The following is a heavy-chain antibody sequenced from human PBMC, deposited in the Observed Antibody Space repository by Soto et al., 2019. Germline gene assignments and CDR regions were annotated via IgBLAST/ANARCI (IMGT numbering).Heavy chain of an antibody. J-gene: IGHJ4*02. D-gene: IGHD6-6*01. CDR1: GYTFSSYA. CDR2: ISGSGGST. Sequence: SCKASGYTFSSYAMSWVRQAPGKGLEWVSAISGSGGSTYYADSVKGRFTISRDNSKNTLYLQMNSLRAEDTAVYYCAKDPVSGKSSSSPYYFDYWGQGTLVTVSS. CDR3: AKDPVSGKSSSSPYYFDY. V-gene: IGHV3-23*01.